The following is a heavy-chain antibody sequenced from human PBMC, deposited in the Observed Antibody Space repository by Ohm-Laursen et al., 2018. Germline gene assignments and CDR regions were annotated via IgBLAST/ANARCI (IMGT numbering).Heavy chain of an antibody. D-gene: IGHD2-21*02. CDR1: GGSISSSSYY. Sequence: SETLSLTCIVSGGSISSSSYYWGWIRQPPGKGLEWIGSIYYSGSTYYNPSLKSQVTISVDTSKNQFSLKLSSVTAADTAVYYCARHAAYCGGDCYSRWFDPWGQGTLVTVSS. CDR3: ARHAAYCGGDCYSRWFDP. V-gene: IGHV4-39*01. J-gene: IGHJ5*02. CDR2: IYYSGST.